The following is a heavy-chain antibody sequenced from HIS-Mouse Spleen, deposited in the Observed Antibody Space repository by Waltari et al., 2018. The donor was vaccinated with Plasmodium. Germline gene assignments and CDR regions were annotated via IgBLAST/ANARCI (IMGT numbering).Heavy chain of an antibody. V-gene: IGHV3-23*01. CDR2: ISGSGGST. J-gene: IGHJ4*02. CDR1: GFTFSSFA. Sequence: EVQLLESGGGVVQPGGSLRLSVAASGFTFSSFAMRWGRQPPGQGLGVVAAISGSGGSTYYAESVKGRFTISRDNSKNTLYLQMNSLRAEDTAVYYCAKSSKGTGDLWDYWGQGTLVTVSS. CDR3: AKSSKGTGDLWDY. D-gene: IGHD7-27*01.